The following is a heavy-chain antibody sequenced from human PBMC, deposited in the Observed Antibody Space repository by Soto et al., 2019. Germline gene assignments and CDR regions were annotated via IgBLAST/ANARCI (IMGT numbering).Heavy chain of an antibody. CDR1: GFTFSSYG. CDR3: ARDAYSSGWYLDY. V-gene: IGHV3-33*01. CDR2: IWYDGSNK. Sequence: QVQLVESGGGVVQPGRSLRLSCAASGFTFSSYGMHWVRQAPGKGLEWVAVIWYDGSNKYYADSVKGRFTISRDNSKNTLYLQMNSLRAEDTAVYYCARDAYSSGWYLDYWGQGILVTVSS. D-gene: IGHD6-19*01. J-gene: IGHJ4*02.